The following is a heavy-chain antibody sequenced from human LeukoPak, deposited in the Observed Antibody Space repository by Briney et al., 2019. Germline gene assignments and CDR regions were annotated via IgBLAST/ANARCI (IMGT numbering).Heavy chain of an antibody. J-gene: IGHJ6*03. CDR3: ARIYDFWSGYYYMDV. CDR1: GGSISSYY. CDR2: IYTSGST. Sequence: PSETLSLTCTVSGGSISSYYWSWIRQPAGKGLEWIGRIYTSGSTNYNPSLKSRVTMSVDTSKNQFSLELSSVTAADTAVYYCARIYDFWSGYYYMDVWGKGTTVTVFS. D-gene: IGHD3-3*01. V-gene: IGHV4-4*07.